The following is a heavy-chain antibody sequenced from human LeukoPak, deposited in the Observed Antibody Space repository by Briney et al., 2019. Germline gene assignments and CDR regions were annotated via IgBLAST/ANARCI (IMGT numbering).Heavy chain of an antibody. V-gene: IGHV4-61*08. CDR3: ARDPHSSGWQNWFDP. CDR1: GGSISSGGDS. Sequence: PSETLSLTCAVSGGSISSGGDSWSWIRQPPGKGLEWIGYIFYSGTTNYNPSLKSRVTISVDTSKNQFSLKLSSVTAADTAVYYCARDPHSSGWQNWFDPWGQGTLVTVSS. J-gene: IGHJ5*02. D-gene: IGHD6-25*01. CDR2: IFYSGTT.